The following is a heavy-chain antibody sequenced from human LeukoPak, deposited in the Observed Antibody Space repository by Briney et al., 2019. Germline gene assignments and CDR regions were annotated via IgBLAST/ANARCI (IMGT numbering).Heavy chain of an antibody. D-gene: IGHD4-17*01. V-gene: IGHV3-7*03. J-gene: IGHJ4*02. CDR1: GFTFSRYW. CDR3: ARDVDGDFDY. Sequence: GGSLRLSCAASGFTFSRYWVNWVSQAQGKGPEWVANIKQDGSEKQYVDSVKGRFTISRDNAKNSLYLQMNSLRAEDTAMYYCARDVDGDFDYWGQGTLVTVSP. CDR2: IKQDGSEK.